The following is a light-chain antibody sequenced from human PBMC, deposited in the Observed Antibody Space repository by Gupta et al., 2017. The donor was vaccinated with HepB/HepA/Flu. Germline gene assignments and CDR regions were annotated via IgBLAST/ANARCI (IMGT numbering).Light chain of an antibody. CDR2: ANN. CDR3: ASWDDSLNGVV. J-gene: IGLJ2*01. V-gene: IGLV1-44*01. Sequence: QSVLTQPPSAPGTPGQWVTISCSGSSSNIGSNTVNWYQQLPETAPKLLIYANNQRPSGVPDRFSGSKSGTSASLAISGLQSEDEADYYCASWDDSLNGVVFGGGTKLTVL. CDR1: SSNIGSNT.